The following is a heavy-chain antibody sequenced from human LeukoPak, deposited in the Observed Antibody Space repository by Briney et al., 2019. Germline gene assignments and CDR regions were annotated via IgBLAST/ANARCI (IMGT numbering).Heavy chain of an antibody. V-gene: IGHV1-2*02. CDR3: ARDPQYGDFRRYYFYMDV. D-gene: IGHD4-17*01. CDR1: GYTFTGYY. J-gene: IGHJ6*03. Sequence: ASVKVSCKSSGYTFTGYYIHWVLQAPGQGLEWMGWINPNSGGTIYAQKFQGRVTMTRDTSISTAYMELSRLRSDDTAVYYCARDPQYGDFRRYYFYMDVWGKGTTVTVSS. CDR2: INPNSGGT.